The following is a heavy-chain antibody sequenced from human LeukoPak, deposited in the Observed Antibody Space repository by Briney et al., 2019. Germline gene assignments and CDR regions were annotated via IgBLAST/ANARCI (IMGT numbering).Heavy chain of an antibody. CDR2: IKQDGSEK. D-gene: IGHD3-22*01. V-gene: IGHV3-7*01. CDR1: GFTFSTYA. J-gene: IGHJ4*02. Sequence: GGSLRLSCAASGFTFSTYAIHWVRQAPGKGLEWVANIKQDGSEKYYVDSVKGRFTISRDNAKNSLYLQMNSLRAEDTAVYSCVRDGDTSGYTNWGQGTLVTVSS. CDR3: VRDGDTSGYTN.